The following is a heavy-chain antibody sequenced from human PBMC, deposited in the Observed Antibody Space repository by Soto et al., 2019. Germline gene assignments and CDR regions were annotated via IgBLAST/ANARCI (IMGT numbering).Heavy chain of an antibody. V-gene: IGHV3-30*18. CDR3: AKDFYLGFPFGYFQH. CDR1: GFTFSSYG. CDR2: ISYDGSNK. J-gene: IGHJ1*01. Sequence: QVQLVESGGGVVQPGRSLRLSCAASGFTFSSYGMHWVRQAPGKGLEWVAVISYDGSNKYYADSVKGRFTISRDNSKNTLYLHRNSARAEDTAVYYCAKDFYLGFPFGYFQHWGQGTLVTVSS. D-gene: IGHD7-27*01.